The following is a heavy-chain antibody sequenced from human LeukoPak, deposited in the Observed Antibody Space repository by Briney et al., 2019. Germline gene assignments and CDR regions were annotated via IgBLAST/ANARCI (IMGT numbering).Heavy chain of an antibody. J-gene: IGHJ2*01. CDR1: RGSISSRSYY. CDR3: ALGYTSGWYYFDI. V-gene: IGHV4-39*01. CDR2: IYNSGST. D-gene: IGHD6-19*01. Sequence: SETLSLTCAVSRGSISSRSYYWGWIRQPPGKGLEWIGTIYNSGSTDYNPPLNRRVTISVDTSNNQFSLKLSSVTAADTAVYYCALGYTSGWYYFDIWGRGTLVTVSS.